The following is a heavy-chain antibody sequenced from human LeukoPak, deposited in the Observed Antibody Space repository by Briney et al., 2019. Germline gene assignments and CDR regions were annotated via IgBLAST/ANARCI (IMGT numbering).Heavy chain of an antibody. Sequence: SETLSLTCAVYGGSFSDHYWNWIRQPPGEGLEWIGEINHSGTTNYNASLKSRVTISVDTSKNHFSLKLNSMTAADTAVYYCARKASHFSYGLRAIDYWGQGNLVTVSS. CDR1: GGSFSDHY. CDR3: ARKASHFSYGLRAIDY. V-gene: IGHV4-34*01. J-gene: IGHJ4*02. CDR2: INHSGTT. D-gene: IGHD5-18*01.